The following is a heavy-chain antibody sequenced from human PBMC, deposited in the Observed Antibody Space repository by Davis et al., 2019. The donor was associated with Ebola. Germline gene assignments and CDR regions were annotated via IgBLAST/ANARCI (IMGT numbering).Heavy chain of an antibody. V-gene: IGHV3-9*01. CDR3: ARATVPNY. CDR1: GFAFGDYA. Sequence: GGSLRLSCAGSGFAFGDYAMHWVRQAPGKGLEWVSGINWNSDSIVYADSVKGRFTISRDNAKNSLYLQMNSLRAEDTAVYYCARATVPNYWGQGTLVTVSS. J-gene: IGHJ4*02. D-gene: IGHD4-17*01. CDR2: INWNSDSI.